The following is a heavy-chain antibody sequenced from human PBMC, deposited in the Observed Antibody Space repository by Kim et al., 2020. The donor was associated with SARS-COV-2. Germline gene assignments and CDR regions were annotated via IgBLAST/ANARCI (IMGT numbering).Heavy chain of an antibody. J-gene: IGHJ6*02. V-gene: IGHV1-46*01. D-gene: IGHD6-19*01. CDR3: ASTPCGPVADDYYYYGMDV. CDR2: INPSGGST. Sequence: ASVKVSCKASGYTFTSYYMHWVRQAPGQGLEWMGIINPSGGSTSYAHKFQGRVTMTRDTSTSTVYMELSSLRSEDTAVYYCASTPCGPVADDYYYYGMDVWGQGTTVTVSS. CDR1: GYTFTSYY.